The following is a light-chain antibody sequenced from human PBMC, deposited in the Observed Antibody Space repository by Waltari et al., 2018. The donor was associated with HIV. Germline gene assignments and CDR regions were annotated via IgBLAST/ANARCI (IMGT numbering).Light chain of an antibody. J-gene: IGKJ3*01. CDR3: XQYGSSLLFT. Sequence: EIVLTQSPGTLSLSPGERATLSCRASQSVSSSYLAWYQQKPGQAPRLLIYATSSRATGIPDRFSGSGSGTDFTLTISRLEPEDFAVXYCXQYGSSLLFTFGPGTXXDIK. V-gene: IGKV3-20*01. CDR1: QSVSSSY. CDR2: ATS.